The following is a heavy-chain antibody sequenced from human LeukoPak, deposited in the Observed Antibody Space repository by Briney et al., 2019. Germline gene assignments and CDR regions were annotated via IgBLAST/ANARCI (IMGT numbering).Heavy chain of an antibody. CDR2: INPSGGST. D-gene: IGHD1-7*01. Sequence: ASVKVSCKASGYTFTSYYMHWVRQAPGQGLEWMGIINPSGGSTSYAQKFQGRVTMTRATSTSTVYMELSSLRSEDTAVYYCARDGTPMELELLGYYYMDVWGKGTTVTVSS. CDR3: ARDGTPMELELLGYYYMDV. V-gene: IGHV1-46*01. J-gene: IGHJ6*03. CDR1: GYTFTSYY.